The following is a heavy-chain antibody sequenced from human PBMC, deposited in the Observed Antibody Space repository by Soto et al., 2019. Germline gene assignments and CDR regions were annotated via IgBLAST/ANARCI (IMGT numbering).Heavy chain of an antibody. D-gene: IGHD2-21*02. V-gene: IGHV4-34*01. CDR1: GGSFSGYY. CDR3: ARYALCGGDCYYQKYYFDY. J-gene: IGHJ4*02. CDR2: INHSGST. Sequence: PSETLSLTCAVYGGSFSGYYWSWIRQPPGKGLEWIGEINHSGSTNYNPSLKSRVTISVDTSKNQFSLKLSSVTAADTAVYYCARYALCGGDCYYQKYYFDYWGQGTLVTVSS.